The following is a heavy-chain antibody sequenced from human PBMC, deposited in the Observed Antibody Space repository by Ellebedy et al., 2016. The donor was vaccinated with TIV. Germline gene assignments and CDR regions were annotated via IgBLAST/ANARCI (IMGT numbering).Heavy chain of an antibody. J-gene: IGHJ3*02. CDR3: ARGRTATTPYDAFDI. D-gene: IGHD4-17*01. CDR2: INDSVST. Sequence: MPSETLSLTCTVSVGSISRYYWSWIRQPPGKGLDLIGYINDSVSTTYNPSLKSRVTISVDTSKNQFSLKVSSVTAADTAVYYCARGRTATTPYDAFDIWGQGTMVTVSS. V-gene: IGHV4-59*12. CDR1: VGSISRYY.